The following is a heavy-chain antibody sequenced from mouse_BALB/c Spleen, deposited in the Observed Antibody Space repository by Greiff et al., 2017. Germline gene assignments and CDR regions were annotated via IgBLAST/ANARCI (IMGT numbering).Heavy chain of an antibody. Sequence: EVKLVESGGGLVKPGGSLKLSCAASGFTFSSYAMSWVRQSPEKRLEWVAEISSGGSYTYYPDTVTGRFTISRDNAKNTLYLEMSSLRFEDTAMYYCARDRGGTMITSMDYWGQGTSVTVSS. CDR1: GFTFSSYA. CDR3: ARDRGGTMITSMDY. V-gene: IGHV5-9-4*01. D-gene: IGHD2-4*01. J-gene: IGHJ4*01. CDR2: ISSGGSYT.